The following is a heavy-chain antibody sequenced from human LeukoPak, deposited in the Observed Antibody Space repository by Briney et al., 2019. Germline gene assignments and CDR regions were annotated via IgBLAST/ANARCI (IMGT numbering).Heavy chain of an antibody. J-gene: IGHJ6*02. V-gene: IGHV1-18*01. CDR2: ISPYNGNT. Sequence: ASVKVSCKASGYSFMSYSISWVRQAPGQGLEWMGWISPYNGNTNYAQKNQGRVTMTTDTSTSTAYMELRSLRSDDTAVYYCARVGGIGATITDYYGMDVWGQGTTVTVSS. CDR3: ARVGGIGATITDYYGMDV. CDR1: GYSFMSYS. D-gene: IGHD5-12*01.